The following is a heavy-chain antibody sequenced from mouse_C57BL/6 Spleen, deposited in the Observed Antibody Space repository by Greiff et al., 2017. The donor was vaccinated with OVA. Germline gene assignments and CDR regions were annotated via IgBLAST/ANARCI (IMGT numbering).Heavy chain of an antibody. CDR3: ARILRSVAGDY. J-gene: IGHJ2*01. Sequence: QVQLQQSGAELVKPGASVKMSCKASGYTFTSYWITWVKQRPGQGLEWIGDIYPGSGSTNYNEKFKSKATLTVDTSSSTAYMQLSSLTSEDSAVYYCARILRSVAGDYWGQGTTLTVSS. CDR1: GYTFTSYW. V-gene: IGHV1-55*01. CDR2: IYPGSGST. D-gene: IGHD1-1*01.